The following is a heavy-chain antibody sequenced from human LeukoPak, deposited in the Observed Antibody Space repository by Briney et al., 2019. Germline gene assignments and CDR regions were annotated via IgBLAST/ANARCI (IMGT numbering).Heavy chain of an antibody. CDR1: GFTFSSYS. CDR3: VRDHNHAFDY. Sequence: GGSLRLSCAASGFTFSSYSRNWIRQAPGKGLEWVSYSHSFTGTTSYADPVEGRFTISSDNAKNSLYLQMNGLRDEDTAAYYCVRDHNHAFDYWGRGTLVTVSS. V-gene: IGHV3-48*02. J-gene: IGHJ4*02. D-gene: IGHD2-8*01. CDR2: SHSFTGTT.